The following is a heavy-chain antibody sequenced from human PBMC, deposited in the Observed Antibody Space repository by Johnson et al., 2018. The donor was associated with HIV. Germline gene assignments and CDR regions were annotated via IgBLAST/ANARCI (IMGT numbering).Heavy chain of an antibody. CDR1: GFTFGDYA. CDR2: IKSKTDGGTT. Sequence: VQLVESGGGLVQPGRSLRLSCTASGFTFGDYAMSWVRQAPGKGLEWVGRIKSKTDGGTTDYAAPVKGRFTISRDNAKNTLYLQMNSLRAEDTAVYYCAKDSIEWELRAFDIWGQGTMVTVSS. D-gene: IGHD1-26*01. V-gene: IGHV3-15*01. J-gene: IGHJ3*02. CDR3: AKDSIEWELRAFDI.